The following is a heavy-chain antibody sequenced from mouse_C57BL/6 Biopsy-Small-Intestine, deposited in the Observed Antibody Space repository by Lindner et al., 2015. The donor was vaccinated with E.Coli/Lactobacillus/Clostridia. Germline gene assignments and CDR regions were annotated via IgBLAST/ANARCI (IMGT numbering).Heavy chain of an antibody. Sequence: VKVSCKASGYTFTSYAMNWVRQAPGQGLEWMGWINTNTGNPTCAQGFTGRFVFSLDTSVSTAYLQISSLKAEDTAVYYCARDPNGDHDAFDIWGQGTMVTVSS. J-gene: IGHJ3*01. CDR1: GYTFTSYA. D-gene: IGHD2-13*01. CDR3: ARDPNGDHDAFDI. CDR2: INTNTGNP. V-gene: IGHV9-3*02.